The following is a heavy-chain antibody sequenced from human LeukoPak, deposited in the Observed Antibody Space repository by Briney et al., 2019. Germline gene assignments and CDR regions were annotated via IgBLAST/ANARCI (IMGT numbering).Heavy chain of an antibody. J-gene: IGHJ4*02. V-gene: IGHV3-30-3*01. D-gene: IGHD3-22*01. Sequence: PGGSLRLSCAASGFTFSSYAMHWVRQAPGKGLEWVAVISYDGSNKYYADSVKGRFTISRDNSKNTLYLQMNSLRAEDTAVYYCARGGTAMIVVVRLDYWGQGTLVTVSS. CDR1: GFTFSSYA. CDR3: ARGGTAMIVVVRLDY. CDR2: ISYDGSNK.